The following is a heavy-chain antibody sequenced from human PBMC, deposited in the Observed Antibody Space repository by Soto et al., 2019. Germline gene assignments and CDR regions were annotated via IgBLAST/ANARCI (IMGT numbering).Heavy chain of an antibody. CDR1: GGSISSYY. J-gene: IGHJ5*02. Sequence: SETLSLTCTVSGGSISSYYWSWIGQPPGKGLEWIGYIYYSGSTNYNPSLKSRVTISVDTSKNQFSLKLSSVTAADTAVYYCARERQGGNWFDPWGQGTLVTVSS. CDR3: ARERQGGNWFDP. V-gene: IGHV4-59*01. CDR2: IYYSGST.